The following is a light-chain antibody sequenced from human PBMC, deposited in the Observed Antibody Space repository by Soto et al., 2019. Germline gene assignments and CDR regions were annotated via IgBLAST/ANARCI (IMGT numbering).Light chain of an antibody. Sequence: DIQMTQSPSSLSASVGDRVTITCRASQGIAHFMNWYQQKPGKAPKLLIYAASSLRSGVPSRFSGSGFGTAFTLTISSLQPEDIATYYCQQNYSPPPVTFGQGTRVEIK. CDR1: QGIAHF. CDR2: AAS. CDR3: QQNYSPPPVT. J-gene: IGKJ5*01. V-gene: IGKV1-39*01.